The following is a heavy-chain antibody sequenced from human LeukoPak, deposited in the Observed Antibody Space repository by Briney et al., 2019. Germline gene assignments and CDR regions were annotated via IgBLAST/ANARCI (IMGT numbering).Heavy chain of an antibody. J-gene: IGHJ2*01. V-gene: IGHV1-69*04. CDR1: GGTFSSYA. Sequence: GASVKVSCKASGGTFSSYAISWVRQAPGQGLEWMGRIIPILGIANYAQKFQGRVTITADKSTSTAYMELSSLRSEDTAVYYCARVRDSSSWNWYFDLWGRGTLVTVSS. D-gene: IGHD6-13*01. CDR3: ARVRDSSSWNWYFDL. CDR2: IIPILGIA.